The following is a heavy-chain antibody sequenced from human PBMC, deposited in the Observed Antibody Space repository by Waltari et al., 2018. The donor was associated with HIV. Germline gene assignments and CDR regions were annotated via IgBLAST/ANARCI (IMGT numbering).Heavy chain of an antibody. V-gene: IGHV3-7*01. Sequence: EVQLMESGGGLVQSGGSMRFPFASSGSTLTTYLMSWVRQTPGKGLEWVAYIKDDGSEKYYMGSVKGRFTISRDNAKNSMFLQMNSLRAEDTAVYYCARIGTFPHNYAIDFWGQGTTVTVSS. CDR3: ARIGTFPHNYAIDF. J-gene: IGHJ6*02. D-gene: IGHD1-26*01. CDR1: GSTLTTYL. CDR2: IKDDGSEK.